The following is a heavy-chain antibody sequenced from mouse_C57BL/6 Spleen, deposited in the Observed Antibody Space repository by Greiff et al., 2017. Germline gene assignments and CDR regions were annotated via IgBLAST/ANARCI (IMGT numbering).Heavy chain of an antibody. CDR2: IYPSDSET. V-gene: IGHV1-61*01. J-gene: IGHJ4*01. CDR1: GYTFTSYW. D-gene: IGHD1-1*01. CDR3: ARRGLTTVGDYYYAMDY. Sequence: QVQLQQPGAELVRPGSSVKLSCKASGYTFTSYWMDWVKQRPGQGLEWIGNIYPSDSETHYNQKFKDKATLTVDKSSSTAYMQLSSLTSEDSAVYYCARRGLTTVGDYYYAMDYWGQGTSVTVSS.